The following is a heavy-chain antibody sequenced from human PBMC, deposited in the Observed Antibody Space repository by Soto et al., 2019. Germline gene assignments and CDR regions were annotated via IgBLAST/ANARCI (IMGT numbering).Heavy chain of an antibody. CDR3: ARDLGDWNYGLAFDI. CDR1: GGSISSYY. J-gene: IGHJ3*02. V-gene: IGHV4-59*01. CDR2: IYYSGST. Sequence: SETLSLTCTVSGGSISSYYWSWIRQPPGKGLEWIGYIYYSGSTNYNPSLKSRVTISVDTSKNQFSLKLSSVTAADTAVYYCARDLGDWNYGLAFDIWGQGTMVTVSS. D-gene: IGHD1-7*01.